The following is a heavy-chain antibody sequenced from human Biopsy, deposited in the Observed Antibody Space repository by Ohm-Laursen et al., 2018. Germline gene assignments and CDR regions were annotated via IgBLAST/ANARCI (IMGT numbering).Heavy chain of an antibody. D-gene: IGHD3-9*01. J-gene: IGHJ3*02. CDR2: IWFDGTKK. CDR1: GFIFCSYS. CDR3: ERDPHYFDTRVNFYIGDVLDI. Sequence: SLRLSCAAPGFIFCSYSIYWARQAPGQGQGWVGVIWFDGTKKYYADSVKGRFTISRDDSKNTVYLQMNSLRPEATAVYYCERDPHYFDTRVNFYIGDVLDIWGQGTMVTVSS. V-gene: IGHV3-33*01.